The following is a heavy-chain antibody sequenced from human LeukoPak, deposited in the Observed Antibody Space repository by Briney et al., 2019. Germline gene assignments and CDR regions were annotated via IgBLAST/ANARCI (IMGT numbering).Heavy chain of an antibody. CDR3: ARTLENYYYYGMDV. Sequence: GGSLRLSCAASGFTFSDYYMSWIRQAPGKGLEWVSYISSSGSTIYYADSVKGRFTISRDNAKNSLYLQMNSLRAGDTAVYYCARTLENYYYYGMDVWGQGTTVTVSS. D-gene: IGHD3-3*01. CDR2: ISSSGSTI. J-gene: IGHJ6*02. CDR1: GFTFSDYY. V-gene: IGHV3-11*01.